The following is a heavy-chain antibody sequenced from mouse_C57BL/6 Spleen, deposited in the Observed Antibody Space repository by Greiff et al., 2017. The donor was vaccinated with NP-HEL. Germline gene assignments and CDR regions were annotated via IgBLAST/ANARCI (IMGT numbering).Heavy chain of an antibody. V-gene: IGHV1-76*01. CDR3: ARADYFDY. CDR2: IYPGSGNT. Sequence: QVQLQQSGAELVRPGASVKLSCKASGYTFTDCYINWVKQRPGQGLEWIARIYPGSGNTYYNEKFKGKATMTAEKSSSTAYMQLSSLTSEDSAVYFCARADYFDYWGQGTTLTVSS. CDR1: GYTFTDCY. J-gene: IGHJ2*01.